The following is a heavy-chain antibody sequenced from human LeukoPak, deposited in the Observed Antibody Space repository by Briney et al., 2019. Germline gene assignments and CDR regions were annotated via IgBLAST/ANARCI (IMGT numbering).Heavy chain of an antibody. D-gene: IGHD2-8*01. J-gene: IGHJ4*02. Sequence: GGSLRLSCGASEFLRTNYHMNGLRQAPGRGGEGVSNIFDGGTTYHGDCVKGRFTISRDISKNTAYLQMNSLRVEDTAVYYCARDPNDAYVFLDYWGQGTVVTVSS. CDR3: ARDPNDAYVFLDY. V-gene: IGHV3-66*02. CDR1: EFLRTNYH. CDR2: IFDGGTT.